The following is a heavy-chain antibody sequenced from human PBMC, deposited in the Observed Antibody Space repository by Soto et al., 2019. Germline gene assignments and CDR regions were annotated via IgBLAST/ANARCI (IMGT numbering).Heavy chain of an antibody. CDR3: AKVPRYISGWSESEPYYFDY. J-gene: IGHJ4*02. D-gene: IGHD6-19*01. V-gene: IGHV3-23*01. Sequence: PEGSLRLSCAASGFTFSSYAMSWVRQAPGKGLEWVSAISGSGGSTYYADSVKGRFTISRDNSKNTLYLQMNSLRAEDTAVYYCAKVPRYISGWSESEPYYFDYWGQGTLVTVSS. CDR2: ISGSGGST. CDR1: GFTFSSYA.